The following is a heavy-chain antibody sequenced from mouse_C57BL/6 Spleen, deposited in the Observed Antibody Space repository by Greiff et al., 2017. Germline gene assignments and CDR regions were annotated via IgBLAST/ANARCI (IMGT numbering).Heavy chain of an antibody. CDR2: IDPENGDT. J-gene: IGHJ3*01. V-gene: IGHV14-4*01. CDR3: TTALPTLTTVAY. CDR1: GFNIKDDY. Sequence: EVKLMESGAELVRPGASVKLSCTASGFNIKDDYMHWVKQRPEQGLEWIGWIDPENGDTEYASKFQGKATITADTSSNTAYLQLSSLTSEDTAVYYCTTALPTLTTVAYWGQGTLVTVSA. D-gene: IGHD2-12*01.